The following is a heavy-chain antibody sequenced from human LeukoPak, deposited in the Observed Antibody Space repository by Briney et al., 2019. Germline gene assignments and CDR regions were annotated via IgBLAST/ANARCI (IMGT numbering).Heavy chain of an antibody. CDR1: GYTFTGYY. Sequence: ASVKVSCKASGYTFTGYYMHWVRQAPGQGLEWMGWINPNSGGTNYAQKFQGRVTMTRDTSISTAYMELSRLRSDDTAVYYCARGFPAAISLYYYYYMDVWGKGTTVTVSS. V-gene: IGHV1-2*02. J-gene: IGHJ6*03. CDR2: INPNSGGT. CDR3: ARGFPAAISLYYYYYMDV. D-gene: IGHD2-2*02.